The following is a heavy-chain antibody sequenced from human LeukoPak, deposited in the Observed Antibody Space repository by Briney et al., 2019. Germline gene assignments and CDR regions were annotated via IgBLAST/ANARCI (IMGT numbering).Heavy chain of an antibody. V-gene: IGHV3-21*01. CDR1: GLIFSSYS. J-gene: IGHJ4*02. Sequence: PGGSLRLSCAASGLIFSSYSMNWVRQAPGKGLEWVSSISSSTIYIYYADSVKGRFTISRDNAKNSLYLQMNSLRAEDTAVYYCARVRYYYDSRFDYWGQGTLVTVSS. CDR2: ISSSTIYI. D-gene: IGHD3-22*01. CDR3: ARVRYYYDSRFDY.